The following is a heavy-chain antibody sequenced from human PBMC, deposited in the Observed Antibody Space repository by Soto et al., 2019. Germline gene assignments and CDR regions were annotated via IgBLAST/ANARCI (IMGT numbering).Heavy chain of an antibody. V-gene: IGHV1-3*01. J-gene: IGHJ5*02. CDR3: ARELKKGDYHLGWFGL. Sequence: GASVKVSCKASGYSFTSYVFHWVRQAPGQRLEWMGWIKAGNGNTKYSQNFQGRVTITRDTSASTAYMELSSLTSEDTVVYFCARELKKGDYHLGWFGLWGQGTLVTVSS. D-gene: IGHD4-17*01. CDR2: IKAGNGNT. CDR1: GYSFTSYV.